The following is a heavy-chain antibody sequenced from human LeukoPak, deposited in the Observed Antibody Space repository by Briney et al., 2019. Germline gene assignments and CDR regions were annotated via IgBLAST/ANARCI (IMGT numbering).Heavy chain of an antibody. V-gene: IGHV1-69*04. J-gene: IGHJ4*02. D-gene: IGHD4-17*01. CDR3: ATMTTVTTTATFGFDY. CDR1: GGTFSSYA. CDR2: IIPILGIA. Sequence: ASVKVSCKASGGTFSSYAISWVRQAPGQGLEWMGRIIPILGIANYAQKFQGRVTITADKSTSTAYMELSSLRSEDTAVYYCATMTTVTTTATFGFDYWGQGTLVTVSS.